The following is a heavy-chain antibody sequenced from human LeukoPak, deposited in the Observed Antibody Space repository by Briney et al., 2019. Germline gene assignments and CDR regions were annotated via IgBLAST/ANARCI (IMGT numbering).Heavy chain of an antibody. Sequence: SETLSLTCTVSGGSISSSSYYWGWIRQPPGQGLEWIGYISYSGSTNYNPSLKSRVTISVDTSENQFSLKLSSVTAADTAVYYCARGGGYCGPTSCYTIDAFDLWGQGTMVTVSS. V-gene: IGHV4-61*05. CDR2: ISYSGST. J-gene: IGHJ3*01. D-gene: IGHD2-2*02. CDR3: ARGGGYCGPTSCYTIDAFDL. CDR1: GGSISSSSYY.